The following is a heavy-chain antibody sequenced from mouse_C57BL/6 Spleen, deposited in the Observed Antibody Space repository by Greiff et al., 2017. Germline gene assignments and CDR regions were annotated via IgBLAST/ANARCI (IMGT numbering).Heavy chain of an antibody. Sequence: EVQLKESGPELVKPGASVKISCKASGYSFTGYYMNWVKQSPEKSLEWIGEINPSTGGTTYNQKFKAKATLTVDKSSSTAYMQLKSLTSEDSAVYYCARGLRAFAYWGQGTLVTVSA. CDR2: INPSTGGT. CDR3: ARGLRAFAY. D-gene: IGHD3-1*01. V-gene: IGHV1-42*01. CDR1: GYSFTGYY. J-gene: IGHJ3*01.